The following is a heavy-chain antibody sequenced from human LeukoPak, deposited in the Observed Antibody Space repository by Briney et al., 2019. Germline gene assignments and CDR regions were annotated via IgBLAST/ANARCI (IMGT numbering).Heavy chain of an antibody. Sequence: ASVKVSCKASGDTFSSYAISWVRQAPGQGLEWMGRIIPIFGTANYTQKFQGRVTITTDESTSTAYMELSSLRSEDTAVYYCATWTFSRFGETYNWFDPWGQGTLVTVSS. CDR1: GDTFSSYA. CDR2: IIPIFGTA. D-gene: IGHD3-10*01. CDR3: ATWTFSRFGETYNWFDP. J-gene: IGHJ5*02. V-gene: IGHV1-69*05.